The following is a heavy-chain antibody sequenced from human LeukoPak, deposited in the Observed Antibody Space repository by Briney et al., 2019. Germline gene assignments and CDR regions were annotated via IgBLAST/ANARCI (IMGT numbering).Heavy chain of an antibody. CDR2: IYYSGST. V-gene: IGHV4-59*01. J-gene: IGHJ2*01. Sequence: SETLSLTCTVSGGSISSYCWSWIRQPPGKGLEWIGYIYYSGSTNYNPSLKSRVTISVDTSKNQFSLKLSSVTAADTAVYYCARAASSGYFDLWGRGTLVTVSS. D-gene: IGHD1-26*01. CDR1: GGSISSYC. CDR3: ARAASSGYFDL.